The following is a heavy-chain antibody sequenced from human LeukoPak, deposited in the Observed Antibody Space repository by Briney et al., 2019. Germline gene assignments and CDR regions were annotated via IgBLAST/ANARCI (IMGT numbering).Heavy chain of an antibody. CDR1: GFTFSSYG. CDR2: IWYDGSNK. V-gene: IGHV3-33*01. J-gene: IGHJ4*02. CDR3: ARDAPTRSYYFDY. D-gene: IGHD1/OR15-1a*01. Sequence: GRSLRLSCAASGFTFSSYGMHWVRQAPGKGLEWVAVIWYDGSNKYYADSVKGRFTISRDNSKNTLYLQMNSLRAEDTAVYYCARDAPTRSYYFDYWGQGTLVTVSS.